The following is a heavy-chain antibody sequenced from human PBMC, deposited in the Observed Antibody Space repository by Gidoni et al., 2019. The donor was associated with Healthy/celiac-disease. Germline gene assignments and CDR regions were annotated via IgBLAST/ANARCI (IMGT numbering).Heavy chain of an antibody. CDR2: IIPIFGTA. V-gene: IGHV1-69*01. CDR3: ARYQATGSVVTIFGVVGMDV. D-gene: IGHD3-3*01. Sequence: QVQLVQSGAEVKKPGSSVKVPCKASGGTFSSYAISWVRQDPGQGLEWMGGIIPIFGTANYAQKFQGRVTMTADESTSTAYMELSSLRSEDTAVYYCARYQATGSVVTIFGVVGMDVWGQGTTVTVSS. J-gene: IGHJ6*02. CDR1: GGTFSSYA.